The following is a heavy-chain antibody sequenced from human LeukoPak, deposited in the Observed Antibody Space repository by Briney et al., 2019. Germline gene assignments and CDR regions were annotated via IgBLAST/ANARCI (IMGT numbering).Heavy chain of an antibody. CDR2: IYHSGST. CDR1: GVSISSGGYS. CDR3: ARGWGSYDSSGYYERPPSLFDY. D-gene: IGHD3-22*01. J-gene: IGHJ4*02. V-gene: IGHV4-30-2*01. Sequence: PSQTLSLTCAVSGVSISSGGYSWSWIRQPPGKGLEWIGYIYHSGSTYYNPSLKSRVTISVDRSKNQFSLKLSSVTAADTAVYYCARGWGSYDSSGYYERPPSLFDYWGQGTLVTVSS.